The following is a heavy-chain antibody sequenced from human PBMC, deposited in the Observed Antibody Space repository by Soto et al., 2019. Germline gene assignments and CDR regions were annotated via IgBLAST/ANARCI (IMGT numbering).Heavy chain of an antibody. D-gene: IGHD6-13*01. Sequence: SQTLLLTCAISGDSVSSNSAAWNWIRQSPSRGLEWLGRTYYRSKWYNDYAVPVKSRITINPDTSRNQFSLQLNSVTPEDTAVYYCARYGRAAAAPCSYDMDVLGQGTTLTVSS. CDR1: GDSVSSNSAA. V-gene: IGHV6-1*01. CDR2: TYYRSKWYN. CDR3: ARYGRAAAAPCSYDMDV. J-gene: IGHJ6*01.